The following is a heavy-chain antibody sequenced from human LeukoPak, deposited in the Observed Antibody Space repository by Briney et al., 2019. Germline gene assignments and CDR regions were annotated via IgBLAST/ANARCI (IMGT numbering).Heavy chain of an antibody. D-gene: IGHD3-22*01. J-gene: IGHJ6*02. CDR2: ISSSGSTI. CDR3: ARFLLTYYDSSRDYYYGMDV. Sequence: GGSLRLSCAASGFTFSSYAMSWVRQAPGKGLEWVSYISSSGSTIYYADSVKGRFTISRDNAKNSLYLQMNSLRAEDTAVYYCARFLLTYYDSSRDYYYGMDVWGQGTTVTVSS. CDR1: GFTFSSYA. V-gene: IGHV3-48*04.